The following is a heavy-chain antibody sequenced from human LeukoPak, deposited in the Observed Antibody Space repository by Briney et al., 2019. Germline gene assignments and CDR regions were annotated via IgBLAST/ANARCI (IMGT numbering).Heavy chain of an antibody. CDR2: ISYDGSNK. CDR3: ARESDYFYALDV. CDR1: GFTFNSYG. Sequence: GRSLRLSCDASGFTFNSYGMHWVRQTPGKGLEWVAVISYDGSNKYYRDSVKGRFTISRDNSKNTLYLQMNSLRVDDTAVYYCARESDYFYALDVWGQGTLVTVS. V-gene: IGHV3-33*01. J-gene: IGHJ6*02.